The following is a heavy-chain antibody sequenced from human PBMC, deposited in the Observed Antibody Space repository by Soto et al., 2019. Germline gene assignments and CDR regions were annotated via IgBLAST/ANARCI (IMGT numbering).Heavy chain of an antibody. CDR2: ISGSGGST. V-gene: IGHV3-23*01. CDR1: GFTFSSYA. D-gene: IGHD2-2*01. CDR3: ANLVVVPAAVQMLGDY. Sequence: GGSLRLSCAASGFTFSSYAMSWVRQAPGKGLEWVSAISGSGGSTYYADSVKGRFTISRDNSKNTLYLQMNSLRAEDTAVYYCANLVVVPAAVQMLGDYWGQGTLVTVSS. J-gene: IGHJ4*02.